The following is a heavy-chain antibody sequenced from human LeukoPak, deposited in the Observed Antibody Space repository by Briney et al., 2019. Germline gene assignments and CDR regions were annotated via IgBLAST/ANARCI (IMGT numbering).Heavy chain of an antibody. CDR2: INPSGGST. J-gene: IGHJ4*02. D-gene: IGHD3-22*01. Sequence: ASVKVSCKASGYTFTKSYIHWVRQAPGQRLEWMGLINPSGGSTSYAQKFQGRVTMTRDMSTRTVYLELSSLRSEDTAVYYCARSRLTYYYDSSGYFYFDYWGQGTLVTVSS. V-gene: IGHV1-46*01. CDR3: ARSRLTYYYDSSGYFYFDY. CDR1: GYTFTKSY.